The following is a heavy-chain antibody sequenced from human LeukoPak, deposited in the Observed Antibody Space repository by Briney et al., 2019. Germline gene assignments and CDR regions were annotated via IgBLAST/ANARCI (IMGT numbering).Heavy chain of an antibody. CDR3: ARAIVVVPAVWFDP. V-gene: IGHV1-18*01. J-gene: IGHJ5*02. CDR1: GYTFTSYG. Sequence: ASVKVSCKASGYTFTSYGISWVRQAPGQGLEWMGWISAYNGNTNYAQKFQGRVTMTRDTSISTAYMELSRLRSDDTAVYYCARAIVVVPAVWFDPWGQGTLVTVSS. D-gene: IGHD2-2*01. CDR2: ISAYNGNT.